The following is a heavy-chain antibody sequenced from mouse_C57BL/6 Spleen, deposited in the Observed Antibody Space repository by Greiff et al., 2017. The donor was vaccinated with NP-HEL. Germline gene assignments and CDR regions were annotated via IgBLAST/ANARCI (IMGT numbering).Heavy chain of an antibody. J-gene: IGHJ1*03. CDR3: ARFGGSSYDWYFDV. Sequence: QVQLQQPGAELVKPGASVKLSCTASGYTFTSYWMHWVKQRPGQGLEWIGMIHPNSGSTNYNEKFKSRATLTVDKSSSTAYLQLSSLTSEDSAVYYCARFGGSSYDWYFDVWGTGTTVTVSS. CDR2: IHPNSGST. D-gene: IGHD1-1*01. V-gene: IGHV1-64*01. CDR1: GYTFTSYW.